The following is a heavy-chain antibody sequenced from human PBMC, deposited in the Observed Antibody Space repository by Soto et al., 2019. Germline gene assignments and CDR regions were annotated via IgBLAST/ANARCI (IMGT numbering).Heavy chain of an antibody. J-gene: IGHJ4*02. V-gene: IGHV3-48*03. D-gene: IGHD6-19*01. CDR2: ISSSGSTI. CDR3: AGGQYSSGGGYFDY. CDR1: GFTFSSYE. Sequence: HPGGSVRLSCAASGFTFSSYEMNWVRQAPGKGLEWVSYISSSGSTIYYADSVKGRFTISRDNAKNSMYLQMNSLRAGGRGVYYCAGGQYSSGGGYFDYWGQETLVTVSS.